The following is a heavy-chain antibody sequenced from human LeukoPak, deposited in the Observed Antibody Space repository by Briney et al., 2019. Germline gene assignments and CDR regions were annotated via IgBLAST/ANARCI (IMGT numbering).Heavy chain of an antibody. CDR2: IYHSGST. J-gene: IGHJ3*02. CDR1: GGSISSGGCS. CDR3: ARDGHGSGSDALDI. V-gene: IGHV4-30-2*01. D-gene: IGHD3-10*01. Sequence: PSETLSLTCVVSGGSISSGGCSWSWIRHPPGKGLEWIGYIYHSGSTYYNPCVKSRVTISVARSKNQFCLKLSSVTAADTAVYYCARDGHGSGSDALDIWGQGTMVTVSS.